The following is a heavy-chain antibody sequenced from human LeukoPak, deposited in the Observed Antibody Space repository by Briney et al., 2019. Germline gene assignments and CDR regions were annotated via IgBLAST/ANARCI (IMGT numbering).Heavy chain of an antibody. V-gene: IGHV1-2*02. CDR2: IKPNSGGT. J-gene: IGHJ4*02. D-gene: IGHD3-3*01. CDR3: ARVRVRFLEWLPLSD. Sequence: GASVKVSCKASGYTFTGYYMHWVRQAPGQGLEWMGWIKPNSGGTNYAQKFQGRVTMTRDTSISTAYMELSRLRSDDTAVYYCARVRVRFLEWLPLSDWGQGTLVTVSS. CDR1: GYTFTGYY.